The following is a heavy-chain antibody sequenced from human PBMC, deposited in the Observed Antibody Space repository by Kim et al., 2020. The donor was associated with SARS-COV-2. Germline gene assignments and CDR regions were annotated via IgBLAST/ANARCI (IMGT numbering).Heavy chain of an antibody. CDR3: VRDRARGSRSNWFDP. V-gene: IGHV3-74*01. J-gene: IGHJ5*02. CDR2: INGDGSST. Sequence: GGSLRLSCAASGFTFSSHWMHWVRQAPGKGLVWVSRINGDGSSTTYADSVKGRFTISRDNAKNTLYLQMNSLRAEDTAVYYCVRDRARGSRSNWFDPWGQGPLVIVSS. D-gene: IGHD3-10*01. CDR1: GFTFSSHW.